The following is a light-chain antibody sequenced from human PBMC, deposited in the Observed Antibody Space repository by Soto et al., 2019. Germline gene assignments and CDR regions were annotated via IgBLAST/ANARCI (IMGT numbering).Light chain of an antibody. CDR3: QQYYNYLT. CDR1: HSVSTD. J-gene: IGKJ4*01. CDR2: RTS. Sequence: DILLTQSPAPLPVALGERATITSRASHSVSTDLAWYQQKPGKPPKLLIYRTSSLASGVPSRFSGSGSGTEFTLTLTSLQPEDFAVYFCQQYYNYLTFGGGTKVDI. V-gene: IGKV3-15*01.